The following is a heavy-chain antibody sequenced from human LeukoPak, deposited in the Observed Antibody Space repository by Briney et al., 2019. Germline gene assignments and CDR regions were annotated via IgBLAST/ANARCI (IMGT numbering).Heavy chain of an antibody. V-gene: IGHV3-15*01. CDR1: GFTFSNAW. CDR2: IKSKTDGGTT. Sequence: PGGSLRLSCAASGFTFSNAWMSWVRQAPGKGLEWVGRIKSKTDGGTTDYAAPVKGRFTISRDDSKNTLYLQMNSLKAEDTAVYYCTTGSPQQTYYYYYYYMDVWGKGTTVTVSS. J-gene: IGHJ6*03. CDR3: TTGSPQQTYYYYYYYMDV. D-gene: IGHD6-13*01.